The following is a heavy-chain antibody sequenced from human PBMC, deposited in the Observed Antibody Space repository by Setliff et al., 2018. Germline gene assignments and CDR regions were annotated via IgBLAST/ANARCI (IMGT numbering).Heavy chain of an antibody. V-gene: IGHV1-2*02. Sequence: GASVKVSCKASGYTFTGYYMHWVRQAPGQGLEWMGWINPNSGGTNYAQKLQGRVTMTTDTSTSTAYMELRSLRSDDTAVYYCARVLQFLDWFDPWGQGTLVTVSS. CDR2: INPNSGGT. J-gene: IGHJ5*02. CDR3: ARVLQFLDWFDP. CDR1: GYTFTGYY. D-gene: IGHD3-3*01.